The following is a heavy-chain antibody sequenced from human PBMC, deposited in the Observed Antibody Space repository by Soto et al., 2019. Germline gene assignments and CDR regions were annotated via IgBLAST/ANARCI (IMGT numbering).Heavy chain of an antibody. Sequence: TSETLSLTCAVYGGSFSGYYWSWIRQPPGKGLEWIGEINHSGSTNYNPSLKSRVTISVDTSKNQFSLKLSSVTAADTAVYYCARGGPITIFGVVIATTNEKWLFGWFDPWGQGTLVTVSS. CDR1: GGSFSGYY. V-gene: IGHV4-34*01. J-gene: IGHJ5*02. D-gene: IGHD3-3*01. CDR3: ARGGPITIFGVVIATTNEKWLFGWFDP. CDR2: INHSGST.